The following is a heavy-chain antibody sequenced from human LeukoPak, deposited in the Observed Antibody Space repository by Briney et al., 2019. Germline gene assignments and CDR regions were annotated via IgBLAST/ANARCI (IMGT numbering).Heavy chain of an antibody. D-gene: IGHD3-22*01. CDR1: GGSISSGGYS. Sequence: TLSLTCTVSGGSISSGGYSWSWIRQPPGKGLEWIGYIYHSGSTYYNPSLKSRVTISVDRSKNQFSLKLSSVTAADTAVYYCARAHDSNAFDIWGQGTMVTVSS. V-gene: IGHV4-30-2*01. CDR2: IYHSGST. J-gene: IGHJ3*02. CDR3: ARAHDSNAFDI.